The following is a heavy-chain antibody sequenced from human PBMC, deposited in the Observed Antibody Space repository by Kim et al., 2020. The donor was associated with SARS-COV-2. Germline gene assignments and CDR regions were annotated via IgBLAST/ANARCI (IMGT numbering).Heavy chain of an antibody. Sequence: GGSLRLSCAASGFNFNNYAMTWVRQAPGKGLEWVSSISSTGGGTFYLDSVKGRFIISRDNSKNTLYLQMNSLRAEDTAVFYCAKGRENRYGTLDYWGRGTLVTVSS. J-gene: IGHJ4*02. CDR3: AKGRENRYGTLDY. CDR2: ISSTGGGT. V-gene: IGHV3-23*01. D-gene: IGHD5-18*01. CDR1: GFNFNNYA.